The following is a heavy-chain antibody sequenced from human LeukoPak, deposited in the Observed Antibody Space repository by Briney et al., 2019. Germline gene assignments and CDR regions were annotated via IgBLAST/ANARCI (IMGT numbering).Heavy chain of an antibody. D-gene: IGHD2-21*02. CDR1: GGSISSYY. Sequence: PSETLSLTCTVSGGSISSYYWSWIRQPAGKGLEWIGRIYTSGSTNYNPSLKSRVTISVDTSKNQFSLKLSSVTAADTAVYYCARETVVVTAIPGWFDPWGQGTLVTVSS. V-gene: IGHV4-4*07. CDR3: ARETVVVTAIPGWFDP. CDR2: IYTSGST. J-gene: IGHJ5*02.